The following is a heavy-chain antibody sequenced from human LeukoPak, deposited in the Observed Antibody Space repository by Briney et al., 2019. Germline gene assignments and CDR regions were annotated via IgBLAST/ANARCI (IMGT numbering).Heavy chain of an antibody. V-gene: IGHV4-4*02. CDR1: GDSINSLDL. CDR3: AKLVRDNVRYYIFDF. J-gene: IGHJ4*02. Sequence: PSGTLSLTCTVSGDSINSLDLWSWVRQPPGKGLEWIGEMYLSGTTHSNPSVKSRVTISIDKSKNQFFLNLSSVTAADTAVYYCAKLVRDNVRYYIFDFWGQGTLVTVSS. CDR2: MYLSGTT. D-gene: IGHD1-26*01.